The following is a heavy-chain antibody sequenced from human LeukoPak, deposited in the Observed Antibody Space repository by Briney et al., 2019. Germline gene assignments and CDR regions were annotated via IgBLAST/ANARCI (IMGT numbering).Heavy chain of an antibody. CDR1: GFTFSSYT. CDR3: ARVRITIFGVDY. V-gene: IGHV3-23*01. D-gene: IGHD3-3*01. J-gene: IGHJ4*02. Sequence: GGSLRLSCAASGFTFSSYTMSWVRQAPGKGLEWVSAISGSGGSTYYADSVKGRFTISRDNSKNTLYLQMNSLRAEDTAVYYCARVRITIFGVDYWGQGTLVTVSS. CDR2: ISGSGGST.